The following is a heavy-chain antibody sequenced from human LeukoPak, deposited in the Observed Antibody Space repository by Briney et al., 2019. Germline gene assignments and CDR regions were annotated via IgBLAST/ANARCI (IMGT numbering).Heavy chain of an antibody. CDR3: AHSGYDILTGHYYFDY. CDR2: IYWNDDK. D-gene: IGHD3-9*01. CDR1: GFSLSTSGVG. J-gene: IGHJ4*02. V-gene: IGHV2-5*01. Sequence: SGPTLVKPTQTLTLTCTFSGFSLSTSGVGVGWIRQPPGKALEWLALIYWNDDKRYSPSLKSRLTITKDTSKNQMVLTMTNMDPVDTATYYCAHSGYDILTGHYYFDYWGQGTLVTVSS.